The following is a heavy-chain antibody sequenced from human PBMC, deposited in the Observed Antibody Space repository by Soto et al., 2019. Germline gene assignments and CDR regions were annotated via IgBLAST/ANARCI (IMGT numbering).Heavy chain of an antibody. V-gene: IGHV3-30*03. J-gene: IGHJ4*02. CDR2: ISYDGSNK. CDR3: APDYDILTGYSSAHFDY. Sequence: PGGSLRLYCAASGFTFGSYGMHWVRQSPGKGLEWVSVISYDGSNKYYADSVKGRFTIFRDNSKNTLYLQMNSLRAEDTAVYYCAPDYDILTGYSSAHFDYWGQGT. CDR1: GFTFGSYG. D-gene: IGHD3-9*01.